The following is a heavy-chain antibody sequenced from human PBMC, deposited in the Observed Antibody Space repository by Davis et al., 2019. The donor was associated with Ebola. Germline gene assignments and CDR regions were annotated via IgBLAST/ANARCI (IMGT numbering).Heavy chain of an antibody. J-gene: IGHJ4*02. D-gene: IGHD2-15*01. CDR1: GFTFSGSA. V-gene: IGHV3-48*03. Sequence: GESLKISCAASGFTFSGSAMHWVRQAPGKGLEWVSYISSSGSTIYYADSVKGRFTISRDNAKNSLYLQMNSLRAEDTAEYYCATEHCSGGTCYLALDNWGQGALVTVLS. CDR2: ISSSGSTI. CDR3: ATEHCSGGTCYLALDN.